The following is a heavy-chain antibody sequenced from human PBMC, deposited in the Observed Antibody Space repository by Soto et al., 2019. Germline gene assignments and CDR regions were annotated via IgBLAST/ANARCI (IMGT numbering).Heavy chain of an antibody. CDR2: ISSSSSTI. Sequence: GGSLSLSCAASGFPFSSYSMNWVRQAPGKGLEWVSYISSSSSTIYYADSVKGRFTISRDNAKNSLYLQMNSLRAEDTAVYYCARDGILRFLEWLTPGDMDVWGKGTTVTVSS. V-gene: IGHV3-48*01. D-gene: IGHD3-3*01. CDR3: ARDGILRFLEWLTPGDMDV. CDR1: GFPFSSYS. J-gene: IGHJ6*03.